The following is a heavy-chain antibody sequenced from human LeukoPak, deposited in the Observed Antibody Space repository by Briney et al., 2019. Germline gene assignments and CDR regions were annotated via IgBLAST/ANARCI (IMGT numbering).Heavy chain of an antibody. CDR1: GFTFSSYA. J-gene: IGHJ4*02. D-gene: IGHD2-15*01. Sequence: PGRSLRLSCAASGFTFSSYAMHWVRQAPGKGLEWVAVISYDGSNKYYADSVKGRFTISRDNSKNTLYLQMNSLRAEDTTVYYCAKPLGYCSGGSCYSFGIFFDYWGQGTLVTVSS. CDR3: AKPLGYCSGGSCYSFGIFFDY. V-gene: IGHV3-30*04. CDR2: ISYDGSNK.